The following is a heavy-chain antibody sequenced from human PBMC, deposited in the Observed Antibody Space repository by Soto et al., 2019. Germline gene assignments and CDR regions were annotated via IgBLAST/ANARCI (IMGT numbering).Heavy chain of an antibody. D-gene: IGHD4-17*01. CDR2: IYYSGST. Sequence: QVQLQESGPGLVKPSETLSLTCTVSGGSISSYYWRWIRQPPGKGLEWIGYIYYSGSTNYNPSLKRRVTISVDTSKHQLSLKLSSVTAADTAVYYCARRYGYYFDYWGQGTLVTVSS. CDR3: ARRYGYYFDY. J-gene: IGHJ4*02. CDR1: GGSISSYY. V-gene: IGHV4-59*08.